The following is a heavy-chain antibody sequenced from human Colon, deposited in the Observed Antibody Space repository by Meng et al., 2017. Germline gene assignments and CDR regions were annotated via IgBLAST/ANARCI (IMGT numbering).Heavy chain of an antibody. V-gene: IGHV4-30-4*01. CDR2: IYYSGST. CDR3: ARDRKHYGERGWFDP. D-gene: IGHD4-17*01. J-gene: IGHJ5*02. Sequence: QPQWWAAGCLTPSETLSPTGTVSEGSISSGYYYWSWIRHPPGKGLEWIGYIYYSGSTYSNASLKSRVTISIDRSKNQFSLKLSSVTAADTAVYYCARDRKHYGERGWFDPWGQGTLVTVSS. CDR1: EGSISSGYYY.